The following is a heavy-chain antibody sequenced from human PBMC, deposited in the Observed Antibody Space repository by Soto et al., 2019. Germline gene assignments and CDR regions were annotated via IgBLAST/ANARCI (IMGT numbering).Heavy chain of an antibody. CDR2: INAGNGDT. CDR1: GYTFTSYA. CDR3: ARRRSIAARPLYWFDP. Sequence: GASVKVSCKASGYTFTSYAMHWVRQAPGQRLEWMGWINAGNGDTKYSQKFQGRVTITRDTSASTAYMELSSLRSEDTAVYYCARRRSIAARPLYWFDPWGQGTLVTVSS. D-gene: IGHD6-6*01. V-gene: IGHV1-3*01. J-gene: IGHJ5*02.